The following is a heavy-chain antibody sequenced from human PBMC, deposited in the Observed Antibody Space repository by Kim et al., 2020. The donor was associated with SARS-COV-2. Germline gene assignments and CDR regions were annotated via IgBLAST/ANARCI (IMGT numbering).Heavy chain of an antibody. J-gene: IGHJ3*02. CDR1: GFTFSSYS. CDR2: ISSSSSTI. V-gene: IGHV3-48*04. Sequence: GGSLRLSCAASGFTFSSYSMNWVRQAPGKGLEWVSYISSSSSTIYYADSVKGRFTISRDNAKNSLYLQMNSLRAEDTAVYYCARDIHYDGDAFDIWGQGTMVTVSS. D-gene: IGHD3-22*01. CDR3: ARDIHYDGDAFDI.